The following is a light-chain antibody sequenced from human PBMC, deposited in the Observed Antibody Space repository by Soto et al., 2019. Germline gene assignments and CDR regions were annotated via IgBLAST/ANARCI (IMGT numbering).Light chain of an antibody. V-gene: IGLV1-40*01. CDR1: SANIGAAYN. CDR3: SSYAGSNNFV. CDR2: GNN. Sequence: SVLTQPPSVSGAPGQRVTISCTGSSANIGAAYNVDWYQQLPGTAPKLLIYGNNNRPSGVPARFSGSKSGTSASLAIAGLQAEDEADYYCSSYAGSNNFVFGTGTKVTVL. J-gene: IGLJ1*01.